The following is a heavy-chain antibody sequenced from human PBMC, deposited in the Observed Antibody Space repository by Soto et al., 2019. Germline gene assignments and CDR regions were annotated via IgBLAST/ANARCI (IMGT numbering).Heavy chain of an antibody. CDR2: INPKFGDT. CDR1: GYTFTAYY. V-gene: IGHV1-2*02. CDR3: ARNMDYYYGSGSGNGHGF. D-gene: IGHD3-10*01. J-gene: IGHJ6*02. Sequence: QVQLVQSGAEVKEPGDSVRVSCEASGYTFTAYYIHWVRQAPGQGLEWMGWINPKFGDTTYAQDFQGRVSMTRDMSISTVYMALSRLTSDDTAIYYCARNMDYYYGSGSGNGHGFWGQGTTVTVFS.